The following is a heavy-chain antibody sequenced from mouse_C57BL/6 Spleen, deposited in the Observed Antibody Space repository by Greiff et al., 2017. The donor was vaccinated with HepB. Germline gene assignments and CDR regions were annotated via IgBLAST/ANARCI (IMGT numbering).Heavy chain of an antibody. J-gene: IGHJ3*01. Sequence: VQLQQSGPELVKPGASVKISCKASGYAFSSSWMNWVKQRPGKGLEWIGRIYPGDGDTNYNGKFKGKATLTADKSSSTAYMQLSSLTSEDSAVYFCARGELWFAYWGQGTLVTVSA. CDR2: IYPGDGDT. V-gene: IGHV1-82*01. CDR1: GYAFSSSW. CDR3: ARGELWFAY.